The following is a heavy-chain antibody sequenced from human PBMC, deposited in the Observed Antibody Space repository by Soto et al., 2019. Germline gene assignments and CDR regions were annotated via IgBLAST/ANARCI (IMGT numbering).Heavy chain of an antibody. D-gene: IGHD6-19*01. CDR1: GFTFSSYS. V-gene: IGHV3-21*01. CDR3: ARGNQWPGIFDY. Sequence: EVQLVESGGGLVKPGGSLRLSCAASGFTFSSYSMNWVGQAPGKGLEWVSSISSSSSYIYYADSVKGRFTISRDNAKNSLYLQMNSLRAEDTAVYYCARGNQWPGIFDYWGQGTLVTVSS. J-gene: IGHJ4*02. CDR2: ISSSSSYI.